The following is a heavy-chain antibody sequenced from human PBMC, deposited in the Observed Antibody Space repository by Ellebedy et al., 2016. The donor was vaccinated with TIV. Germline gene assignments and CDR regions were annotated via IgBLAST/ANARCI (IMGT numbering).Heavy chain of an antibody. CDR3: ATRIRYSSSLEADY. D-gene: IGHD6-6*01. Sequence: SVKVSCXASGGTFSSYAISWVRQAPGQGLEWMGGIIPIFGTANYAQKFQGRVTITADESTSTAYMKLSSLRSEDTAVYYCATRIRYSSSLEADYWGQGTLVTVSS. J-gene: IGHJ4*02. V-gene: IGHV1-69*13. CDR2: IIPIFGTA. CDR1: GGTFSSYA.